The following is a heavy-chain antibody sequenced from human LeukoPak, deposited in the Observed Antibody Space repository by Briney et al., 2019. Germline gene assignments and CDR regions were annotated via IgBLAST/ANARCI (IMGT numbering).Heavy chain of an antibody. V-gene: IGHV3-23*01. Sequence: GGSLRLSCAASGFTSSFYAMSWVRQTPEKGLEWVASMSSSGDVTYYVASVKGRFTIPRDNSRYTLYLQMNSLRVEDTAIYYCAKDRPNYHETNGHYYRRDGDSWGQGTLVTVSS. CDR1: GFTSSFYA. CDR3: AKDRPNYHETNGHYYRRDGDS. J-gene: IGHJ5*01. CDR2: MSSSGDVT. D-gene: IGHD3-22*01.